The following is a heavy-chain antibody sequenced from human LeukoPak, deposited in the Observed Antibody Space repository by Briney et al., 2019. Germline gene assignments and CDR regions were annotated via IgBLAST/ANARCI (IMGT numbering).Heavy chain of an antibody. J-gene: IGHJ4*02. CDR3: ARGLNQYYFDS. CDR1: GGSISNSY. D-gene: IGHD1-14*01. Sequence: SETLSLTCNVSGGSISNSYWNWIRQPAGKGLEWIGRSHTSGSTYYIPSLKRRVTMSLDTSNNHFSLKLTSATAADTALYYCARGLNQYYFDSWGQGILVTVSS. V-gene: IGHV4-4*07. CDR2: SHTSGST.